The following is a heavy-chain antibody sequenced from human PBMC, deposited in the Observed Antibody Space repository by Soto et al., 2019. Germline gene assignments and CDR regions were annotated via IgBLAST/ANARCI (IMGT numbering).Heavy chain of an antibody. CDR2: IHAGNGNT. Sequence: ASVKVSCKASGYTFTIYAMHWGRLATGQRLHWMGWIHAGNGNTNYSQKFQGRVTITSDKSASKAYMPRRSPRSEDTAVYHCARAAIYGVVSGDYWGQGTLVGVYS. D-gene: IGHD3-3*01. CDR3: ARAAIYGVVSGDY. CDR1: GYTFTIYA. V-gene: IGHV1-3*01. J-gene: IGHJ4*02.